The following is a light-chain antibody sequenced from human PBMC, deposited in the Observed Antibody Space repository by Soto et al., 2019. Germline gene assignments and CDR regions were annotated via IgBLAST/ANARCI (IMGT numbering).Light chain of an antibody. CDR1: QNIGSR. CDR3: QECSTPLT. Sequence: DIQMTQSPSTLSASVGDRVAITCRASQNIGSRLAWYQQKPDEAPKLLIYDASRLESGVPLRFGSSCPGTDFLLIISTLQPDDFATYYCQECSTPLTFGVVTKGEIK. J-gene: IGKJ4*01. V-gene: IGKV1-5*01. CDR2: DAS.